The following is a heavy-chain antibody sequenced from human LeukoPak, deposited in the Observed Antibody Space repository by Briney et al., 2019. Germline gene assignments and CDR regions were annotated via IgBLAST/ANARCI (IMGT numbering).Heavy chain of an antibody. J-gene: IGHJ4*02. D-gene: IGHD6-19*01. CDR1: GFTFSSYS. V-gene: IGHV3-48*01. Sequence: PGGSLRLSCAASGFTFSSYSMNWVRQAPGKGLEWVSYIGSSSSSIYYADSVKGRFTISRDNAKYSLYLQMNSLRAEDTAVYYCARDGVYSSGWLTDPFDYWGQGTLVTVSS. CDR3: ARDGVYSSGWLTDPFDY. CDR2: IGSSSSSI.